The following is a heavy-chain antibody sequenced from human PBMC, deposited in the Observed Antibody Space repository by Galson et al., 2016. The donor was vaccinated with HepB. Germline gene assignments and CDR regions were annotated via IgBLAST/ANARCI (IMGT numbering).Heavy chain of an antibody. D-gene: IGHD5-24*01. CDR1: SGAISIYY. V-gene: IGHV4-59*01. CDR2: VFPDGST. CDR3: TKVRDGGMFDR. J-gene: IGHJ5*02. Sequence: SETLSLTCTVSSGAISIYYWTWIRQSPGKGLEWIGYVFPDGSTDYNPSLNGRVTMSLDTSRNQFSLRLNSVTAADTAVYYCTKVRDGGMFDRWGQGILVTVSS.